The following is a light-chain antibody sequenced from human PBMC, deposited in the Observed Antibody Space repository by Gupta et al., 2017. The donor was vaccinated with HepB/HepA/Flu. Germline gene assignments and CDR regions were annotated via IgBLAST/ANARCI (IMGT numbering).Light chain of an antibody. CDR3: QQSYRAFT. CDR2: AAS. CDR1: QSISNF. Sequence: DIQMTKSPSSLSASVGDRVTITCRASQSISNFVNWYQQKPGKAPTLLIFAASRLQSGVPLRFRGDGSGTDFTLTITSLQPEDFATYYCQQSYRAFTFGQGTRLEIK. J-gene: IGKJ5*01. V-gene: IGKV1-39*01.